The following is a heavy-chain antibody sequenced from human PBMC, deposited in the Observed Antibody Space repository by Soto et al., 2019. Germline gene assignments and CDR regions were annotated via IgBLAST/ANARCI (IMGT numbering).Heavy chain of an antibody. J-gene: IGHJ6*02. CDR1: GGSISSSNW. CDR2: IYHSGST. D-gene: IGHD1-26*01. Sequence: QVQLQESGPGLVKPSGTLSLTCAVSGGSISSSNWWSWVRQPPGKGLGWIGEIYHSGSTNYNPSLKSRITIPVDKSKNQFSLKLSSVTAADTAVYYCARVSGSYYYGMDVWGQGTTVTVSS. V-gene: IGHV4-4*02. CDR3: ARVSGSYYYGMDV.